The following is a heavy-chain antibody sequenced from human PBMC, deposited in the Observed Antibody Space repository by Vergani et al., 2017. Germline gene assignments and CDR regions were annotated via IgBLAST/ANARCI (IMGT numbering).Heavy chain of an antibody. V-gene: IGHV3-23*01. CDR2: ISGSGGFT. J-gene: IGHJ6*02. Sequence: EVQLLESGGNLVQPGGSLRLSCAASGFTFTNFAMTWVRQAPGEGLEWVSGISGSGGFTYYADSVKGRFTISRDNSKNTMFLQMNNLRAEDTAVYYCARDHIVVGVAVHYYYGMDVWGQGTTVTVSS. CDR3: ARDHIVVGVAVHYYYGMDV. CDR1: GFTFTNFA. D-gene: IGHD2-15*01.